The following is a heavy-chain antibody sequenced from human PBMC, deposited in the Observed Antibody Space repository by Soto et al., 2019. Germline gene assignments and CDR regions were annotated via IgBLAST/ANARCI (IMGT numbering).Heavy chain of an antibody. Sequence: VQLQESGPGLVRPSETLSLPCTVSGAFLNNFFWSWIRQTPGRGLEWIGYGSQGGAAAYLAEGDNTGYYPSIDGRAAIPLDSPNNQFSLRLTSVRAADTAVYYCARDRGGIAVASKPLGELFVPCVQGTLLTVSS. CDR3: ARDRGGIAVASKPLGELFVP. J-gene: IGHJ5*02. CDR2: GSQGGAAAYLAEGDNT. V-gene: IGHV4-59*12. CDR1: GAFLNNFF. D-gene: IGHD6-19*01.